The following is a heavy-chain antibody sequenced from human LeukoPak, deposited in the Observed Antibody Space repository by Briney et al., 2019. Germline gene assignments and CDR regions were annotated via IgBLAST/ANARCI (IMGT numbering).Heavy chain of an antibody. CDR1: GYTLTELS. Sequence: ASVKVSCKVSGYTLTELSMHWVRQAPGKGLEWMGGFDPEDGETIYAQKFQGRVTMTEDTSTDTAYMELGSLRSEDTAVYYCATAMMVRGVSRMAEDDYWGQGTLVTVSS. J-gene: IGHJ4*02. CDR2: FDPEDGET. V-gene: IGHV1-24*01. CDR3: ATAMMVRGVSRMAEDDY. D-gene: IGHD3-10*01.